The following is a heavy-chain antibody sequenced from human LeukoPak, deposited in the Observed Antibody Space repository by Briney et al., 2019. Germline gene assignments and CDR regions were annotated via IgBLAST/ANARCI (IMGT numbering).Heavy chain of an antibody. CDR1: GYTFTSYG. CDR3: ASPGNRGTYYDSSGYYGYDY. Sequence: ASVKVSCKASGYTFTSYGISWLRQAPGQGLEWMGWISAYNGNTNYAQKLQGRVTMTTDTSTSTAYMELRSLRSDDTAVYYCASPGNRGTYYDSSGYYGYDYWGQGTLVTVSS. CDR2: ISAYNGNT. J-gene: IGHJ4*02. D-gene: IGHD3-22*01. V-gene: IGHV1-18*01.